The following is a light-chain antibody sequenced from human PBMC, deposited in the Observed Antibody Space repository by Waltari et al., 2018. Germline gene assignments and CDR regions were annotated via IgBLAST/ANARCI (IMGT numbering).Light chain of an antibody. V-gene: IGKV4-1*01. Sequence: DIVMTQSPDTLTVSLGERATINCKTSQGVLYTSNNKNYLGWYQQKPGQPPKLPIYWASTRDSGVPDRFIGSGSGTDFTLTINSLQAEDVAVYYCQQYFTSPSLTFGGGTKVEI. J-gene: IGKJ4*01. CDR1: QGVLYTSNNKNY. CDR3: QQYFTSPSLT. CDR2: WAS.